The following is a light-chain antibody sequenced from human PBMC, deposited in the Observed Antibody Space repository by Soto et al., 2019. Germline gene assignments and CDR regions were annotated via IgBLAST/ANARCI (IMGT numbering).Light chain of an antibody. CDR1: QSIDNC. CDR2: KAS. CDR3: QQYNSYYPWT. Sequence: DIEMTPSPSTLSASLGDRVPVTCRASQSIDNCLAWYQQKPGKAPKLLIYKASTLESGVPSSFSGSGSGTDFTLTISSLQHDDFANYYCQQYNSYYPWTFGQGTKLDIK. V-gene: IGKV1-5*03. J-gene: IGKJ1*01.